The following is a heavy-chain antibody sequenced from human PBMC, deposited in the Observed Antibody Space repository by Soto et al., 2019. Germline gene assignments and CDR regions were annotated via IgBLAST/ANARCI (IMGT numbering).Heavy chain of an antibody. CDR2: IHYSGSS. Sequence: SETLSLTCTVSGGSIRWQNWFDFRQPPGKGLEWIGYIHYSGSSIYNPSLKSRVTIAVDTSKNQFSLKLSSVTAADTAVYYCARVGGSGRYNFDNWGQGTLVTVS. CDR3: ARVGGSGRYNFDN. CDR1: GGSIRWQN. D-gene: IGHD6-19*01. V-gene: IGHV4-59*11. J-gene: IGHJ4*02.